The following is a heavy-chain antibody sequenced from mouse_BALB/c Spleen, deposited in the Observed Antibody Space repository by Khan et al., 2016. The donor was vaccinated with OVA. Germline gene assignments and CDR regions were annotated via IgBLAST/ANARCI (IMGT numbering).Heavy chain of an antibody. J-gene: IGHJ3*01. V-gene: IGHV2-2*02. CDR1: GFSLTSYG. CDR2: IWSGGST. D-gene: IGHD2-4*01. Sequence: QVQLKQSGPGLVQLSQSLSIMCTVYGFSLTSYGVHWARQSPGKGLEWLGVIWSGGSTDYNAAFISRLSISKDNSKSQVFFKLNDLQANDTAIYSWARNYYYDEGLSYWGQGTLVTVSA. CDR3: ARNYYYDEGLSY.